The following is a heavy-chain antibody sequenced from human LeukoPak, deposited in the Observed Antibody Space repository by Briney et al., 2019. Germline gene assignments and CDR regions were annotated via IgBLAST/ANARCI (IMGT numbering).Heavy chain of an antibody. J-gene: IGHJ4*02. Sequence: GGSLRLSCSASGFTFTSHVMHWVRQAPGKGLQYVSGISMNAQTTYYAGSVKGRFTISRDSSKNTVYLQMNSLTAEDTAVYYCVREGLERRTNFDYWGQGTLV. CDR3: VREGLERRTNFDY. V-gene: IGHV3-64D*06. D-gene: IGHD1-1*01. CDR2: ISMNAQTT. CDR1: GFTFTSHV.